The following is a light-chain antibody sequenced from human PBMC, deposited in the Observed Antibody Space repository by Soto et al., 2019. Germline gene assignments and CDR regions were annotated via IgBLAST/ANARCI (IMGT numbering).Light chain of an antibody. Sequence: DIQMTQSPSSLSASVGDTVTITCRASQTIKSYLNWYQFTPGKAPKLLIFGVSNLKSGVPSRFSGNGSTPDFTLTISSLQPEDFATYYCQQSFTTPRTFGRGTRLEIK. J-gene: IGKJ2*01. V-gene: IGKV1-39*01. CDR2: GVS. CDR1: QTIKSY. CDR3: QQSFTTPRT.